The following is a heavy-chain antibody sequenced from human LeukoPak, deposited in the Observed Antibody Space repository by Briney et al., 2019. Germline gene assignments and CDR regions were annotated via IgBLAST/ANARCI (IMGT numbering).Heavy chain of an antibody. V-gene: IGHV4-39*01. CDR3: ARSSGYYGGDMDV. J-gene: IGHJ6*03. CDR2: MYYSGST. D-gene: IGHD3-22*01. Sequence: PSETLSLTCTVSGGSISSSSYYWGWIRQPPGKGLEWIGSMYYSGSTYYNPSLKSRVTMSVDTSKNQFSLKLSSVTAADTAVYYCARSSGYYGGDMDVWGKGTTVSVS. CDR1: GGSISSSSYY.